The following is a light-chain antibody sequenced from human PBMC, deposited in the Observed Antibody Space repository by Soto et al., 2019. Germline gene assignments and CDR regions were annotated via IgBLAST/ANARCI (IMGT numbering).Light chain of an antibody. CDR3: QQYYSPPAM. CDR2: WAS. Sequence: DIVMTQSPDSLAVSLGERATINCKSSQSVLKTSNDKNHLAWYQQKPGQPPRLLIFWASTRESGVPDRFSGGGSGTDFTLTISSLQAVDVAVYYCQQYYSPPAMFGQGTKVEI. V-gene: IGKV4-1*01. J-gene: IGKJ1*01. CDR1: QSVLKTSNDKNH.